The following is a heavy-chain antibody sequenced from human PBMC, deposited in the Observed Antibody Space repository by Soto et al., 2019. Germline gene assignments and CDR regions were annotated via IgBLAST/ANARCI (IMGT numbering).Heavy chain of an antibody. V-gene: IGHV4-30-4*01. CDR2: IYYSGST. D-gene: IGHD1-1*01. CDR1: GGSISSGDYY. CDR3: ARAGEAYFYYYGVDV. J-gene: IGHJ6*02. Sequence: SETLSLTCTVSGGSISSGDYYWNWIRQPPGKGLEWIGYIYYSGSTYYNPSLKSRVTISVDTSKNRFSLKLSSVTAADTAVYFCARAGEAYFYYYGVDVWGQGTTATVSS.